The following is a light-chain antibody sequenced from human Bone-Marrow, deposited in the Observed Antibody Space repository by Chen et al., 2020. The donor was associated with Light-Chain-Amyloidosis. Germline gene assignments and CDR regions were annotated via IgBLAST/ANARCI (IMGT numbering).Light chain of an antibody. CDR3: QVWDRRSDGAV. J-gene: IGLJ3*02. V-gene: IGLV3-21*02. CDR1: NIGSTS. Sequence: SYVLTQPSSVSVAPGQTATIACGGNNIGSTSVHWYQQTPGQAPLLVVYDDSDRPSGIPERVACSSSGNTATLTIRRVEAGDEADHYGQVWDRRSDGAVCGGGTELPIL. CDR2: DDS.